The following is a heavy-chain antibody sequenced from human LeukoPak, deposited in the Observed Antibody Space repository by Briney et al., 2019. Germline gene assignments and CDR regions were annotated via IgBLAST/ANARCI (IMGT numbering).Heavy chain of an antibody. Sequence: GGSLRLSCAASGFIFNNYWVHWVRQTPGEGPLWLSRINGDGSSTSYANSVQGRFIISRDNAKNTLYLQMNSLRAEDTAVYYCTRQWHTPSDYWGQGTLVTVSS. D-gene: IGHD6-19*01. CDR2: INGDGSST. J-gene: IGHJ4*02. CDR3: TRQWHTPSDY. CDR1: GFIFNNYW. V-gene: IGHV3-74*01.